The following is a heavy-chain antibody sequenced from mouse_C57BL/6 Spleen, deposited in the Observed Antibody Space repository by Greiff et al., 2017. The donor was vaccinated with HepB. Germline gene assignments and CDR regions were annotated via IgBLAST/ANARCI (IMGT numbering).Heavy chain of an antibody. CDR1: GYTFTSYW. CDR3: ASRGPWYFDV. Sequence: QVQLQQPGAELVMPGASVKLSCKASGYTFTSYWMHWVKQRPGQGLEWIGEIDPSDSYTNYNQKFKGKSTLTVDKSSSTAYMQLSSLTSEDSAVYYCASRGPWYFDVWGTGTTVTVSS. CDR2: IDPSDSYT. V-gene: IGHV1-69*01. J-gene: IGHJ1*03. D-gene: IGHD3-3*01.